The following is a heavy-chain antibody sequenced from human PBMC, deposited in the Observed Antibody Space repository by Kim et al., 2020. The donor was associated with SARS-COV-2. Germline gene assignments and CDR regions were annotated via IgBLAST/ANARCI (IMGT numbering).Heavy chain of an antibody. V-gene: IGHV3-9*01. J-gene: IGHJ4*02. Sequence: GGSLRLSCTASGFTFGDYARHWVRQAPGKGLEWVSGISWNSGSKGYADSVRGRFTISRDNAKNSLYLQMYSLGAEDTALYYCAKAGEYTSSSGGYWGQGTLVTVSS. D-gene: IGHD6-6*01. CDR2: ISWNSGSK. CDR3: AKAGEYTSSSGGY. CDR1: GFTFGDYA.